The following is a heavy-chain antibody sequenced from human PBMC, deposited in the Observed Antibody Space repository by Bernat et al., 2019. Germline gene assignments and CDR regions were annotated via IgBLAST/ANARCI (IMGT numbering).Heavy chain of an antibody. V-gene: IGHV3-21*01. CDR2: ISSSSYI. CDR3: AGSLVGSQLGYYYMDV. Sequence: EVQLVESGGGLVKPGGSLRLSCTASGFTFSSYSMNWVRQAPGKGLEGVSSISSSSYILYADSVKGRFTISRDNARNSLYLQMNSLRAEDTAVYYCAGSLVGSQLGYYYMDVWGKGTTVTVSS. J-gene: IGHJ6*03. CDR1: GFTFSSYS. D-gene: IGHD2-8*02.